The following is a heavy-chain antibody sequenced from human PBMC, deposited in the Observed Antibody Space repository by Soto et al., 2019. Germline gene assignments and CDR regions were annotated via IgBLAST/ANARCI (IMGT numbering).Heavy chain of an antibody. CDR2: IYYSGTT. J-gene: IGHJ5*02. CDR3: ARDNSQNYGTPAASSWFHP. Sequence: SETLSLTCTVSGGFISNYYWSWVRQSPGKGLEWIGYIYYSGTTNYNPSLKSRVTILLDMSKNQFSLRLRSVTAADTAVYYCARDNSQNYGTPAASSWFHPWGQGTPVTVSS. V-gene: IGHV4-59*01. D-gene: IGHD2-15*01. CDR1: GGFISNYY.